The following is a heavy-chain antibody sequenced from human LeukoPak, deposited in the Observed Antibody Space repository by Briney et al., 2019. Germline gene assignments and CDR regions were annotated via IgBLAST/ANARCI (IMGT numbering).Heavy chain of an antibody. CDR3: ATTFGVFWSGYPVDY. CDR2: INSDGSST. D-gene: IGHD3-3*01. V-gene: IGHV3-74*01. J-gene: IGHJ4*02. CDR1: GFTFSSYW. Sequence: PGGSLRLSCAASGFTFSSYWMHWVRQAPGKGLVWVSRINSDGSSTSYADSVKGRFTISRDNAKNSLYLQMNSLRAEDTAVYYCATTFGVFWSGYPVDYWGQGTLVTVSS.